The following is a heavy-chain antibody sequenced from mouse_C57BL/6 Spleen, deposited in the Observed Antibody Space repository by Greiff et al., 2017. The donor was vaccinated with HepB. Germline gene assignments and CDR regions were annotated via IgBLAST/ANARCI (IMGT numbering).Heavy chain of an antibody. J-gene: IGHJ1*03. CDR3: VGGCLITTLYFDV. Sequence: VQLKESGGGLVQPKGSLKLSCAASGFSFNTYAMNWVRQAPGKGLEWVARIRSKSNNYATYYADSVQDRFTITRDDSESMLYLQMNNLKTEETAMYYCVGGCLITTLYFDVWGTGTTVTVSS. CDR2: IRSKSNNYAT. V-gene: IGHV10-1*01. D-gene: IGHD1-1*01. CDR1: GFSFNTYA.